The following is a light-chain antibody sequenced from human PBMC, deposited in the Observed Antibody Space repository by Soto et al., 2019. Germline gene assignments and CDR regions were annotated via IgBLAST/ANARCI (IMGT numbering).Light chain of an antibody. CDR2: DVS. Sequence: EIVLTQSPATLSLSPGERATLSCRASQSISTYLAWYQQKPGQAPRLLIYDVSNRATGLPARFSGSGSGTDFTLTISSLEPEDFAVYYCQQRRNWPITVGQGTRLEIK. CDR1: QSISTY. J-gene: IGKJ5*01. V-gene: IGKV3-11*01. CDR3: QQRRNWPIT.